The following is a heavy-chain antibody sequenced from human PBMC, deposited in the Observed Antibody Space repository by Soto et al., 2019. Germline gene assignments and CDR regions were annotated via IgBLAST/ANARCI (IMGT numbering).Heavy chain of an antibody. CDR3: ARVAQQQLDPYYYFYGMDV. V-gene: IGHV4-4*07. CDR2: IYTSGST. Sequence: SETLSLTCTVSGGSISSYYWSWIRQPAGKGLEWIGRIYTSGSTNYNPSLKSRVTMSVDTSKNQFSLKLSSVTAADTAVYYCARVAQQQLDPYYYFYGMDVWVQGTTVTVSS. J-gene: IGHJ6*02. D-gene: IGHD6-13*01. CDR1: GGSISSYY.